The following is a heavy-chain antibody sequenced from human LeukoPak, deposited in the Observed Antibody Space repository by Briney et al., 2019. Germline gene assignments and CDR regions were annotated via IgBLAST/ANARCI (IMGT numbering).Heavy chain of an antibody. CDR3: ARGSYDYVWGSYRWTGGFDY. V-gene: IGHV4-59*12. J-gene: IGHJ4*02. Sequence: SETLSLTCTVSGGSISSYYWSWIRQPPGKGLEWIGYIYYSGSTNYNPSLKSRVTIPVDTSKNQFSLKLSSVTAADTAVYYCARGSYDYVWGSYRWTGGFDYWGQGTLVTVSS. D-gene: IGHD3-16*02. CDR1: GGSISSYY. CDR2: IYYSGST.